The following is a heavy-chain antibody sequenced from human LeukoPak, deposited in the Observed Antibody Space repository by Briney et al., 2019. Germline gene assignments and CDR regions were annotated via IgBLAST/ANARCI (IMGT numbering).Heavy chain of an antibody. D-gene: IGHD4-17*01. CDR3: ARGKMNGDDFVY. CDR2: INPNSGT. V-gene: IGHV1-2*02. CDR1: GYTFTGYY. Sequence: ASVKVSCKASGYTFTGYYMHWVRQAPGQGLEWMGWINPNSGTNYAQKFQGRVTMTRDTSITTAYMELSSLRSDDTAVYYCARGKMNGDDFVYWGQGTLVTVAS. J-gene: IGHJ4*02.